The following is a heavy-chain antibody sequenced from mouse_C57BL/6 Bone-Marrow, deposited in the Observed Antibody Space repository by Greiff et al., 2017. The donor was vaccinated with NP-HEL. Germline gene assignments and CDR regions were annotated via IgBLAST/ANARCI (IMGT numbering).Heavy chain of an antibody. Sequence: EVQRVESGGGLVQPGGSLKLSCAASGFTFSDYYMYWVRQTPETRLEWVAYISNGGGSTYYPDTVKGRFTISRDNAKNTLYLQMSRLKSEDTAMYYCARQVITTVGYYFDYWGQGTTLTVSS. D-gene: IGHD1-1*01. CDR3: ARQVITTVGYYFDY. CDR2: ISNGGGST. J-gene: IGHJ2*01. V-gene: IGHV5-12*01. CDR1: GFTFSDYY.